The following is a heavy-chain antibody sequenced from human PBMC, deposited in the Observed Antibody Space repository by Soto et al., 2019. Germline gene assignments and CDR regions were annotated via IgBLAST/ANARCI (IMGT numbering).Heavy chain of an antibody. J-gene: IGHJ4*02. CDR1: GFTFSSYA. CDR3: AKWGGAGEGSKFDPFDY. CDR2: ISGSGGST. D-gene: IGHD6-19*01. V-gene: IGHV3-23*01. Sequence: EVQLLESGGGLVQPGGSLRLSCAASGFTFSSYAMSWVRQAPGKGLEWVSAISGSGGSTYYADSVKGRFTISRDNYKNTLYLKMISLGAEDTAVDYCAKWGGAGEGSKFDPFDYWGQGTLVTVSS.